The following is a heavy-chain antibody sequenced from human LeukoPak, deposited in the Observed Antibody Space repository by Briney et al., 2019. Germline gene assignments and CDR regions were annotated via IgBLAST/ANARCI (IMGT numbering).Heavy chain of an antibody. CDR3: ARDSDSSGRGDY. Sequence: ASVKVSCKASGYTFIGYYMHWVRQAPGQGLEWMGWMNPNSGGTNYAQKFQGRVTMTTDTSISTAYVELSRLRSDDTAVYYCARDSDSSGRGDYWGQGTLVIVSS. D-gene: IGHD3-22*01. J-gene: IGHJ4*02. CDR1: GYTFIGYY. CDR2: MNPNSGGT. V-gene: IGHV1-2*02.